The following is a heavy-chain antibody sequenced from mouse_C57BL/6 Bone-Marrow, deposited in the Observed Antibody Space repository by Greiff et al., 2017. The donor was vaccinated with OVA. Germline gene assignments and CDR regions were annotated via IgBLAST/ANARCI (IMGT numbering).Heavy chain of an antibody. CDR1: GYSITSGYY. CDR3: ARWWLLPFAY. Sequence: VQLQQSGPGLVKPSQSLSLTCSVTGYSITSGYYWNWIRQFPGNKLEWMGYISYDGSNNYNPSLKNRISITRDTSKNQFFLKLNSVTTEDTATYYCARWWLLPFAYWGQGTLVTVSA. J-gene: IGHJ3*01. D-gene: IGHD2-3*01. V-gene: IGHV3-6*01. CDR2: ISYDGSN.